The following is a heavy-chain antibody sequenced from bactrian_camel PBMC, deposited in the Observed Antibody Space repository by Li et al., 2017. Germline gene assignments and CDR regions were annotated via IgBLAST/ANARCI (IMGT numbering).Heavy chain of an antibody. J-gene: IGHJ4*01. CDR1: GYTLGTNC. Sequence: VQLVESGGGAVQAGGSLNLTRVVRGYTLGTNCWGWFRQAPGKEREGVAVIGATGRTSYADSVKGRFTISKDHAKNTLYLQMNSLKPEDTAMYFCAAEAPCYRRTAVNLVPDYKGQGTQVTVS. D-gene: IGHD3*01. V-gene: IGHV3S53*01. CDR2: IGATGRT. CDR3: AAEAPCYRRTAVNLVPDY.